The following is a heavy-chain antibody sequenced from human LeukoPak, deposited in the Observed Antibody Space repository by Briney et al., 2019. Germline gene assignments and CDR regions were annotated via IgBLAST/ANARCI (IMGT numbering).Heavy chain of an antibody. J-gene: IGHJ4*02. D-gene: IGHD1-26*01. CDR3: ARRVGDKDYFDY. CDR1: GGSISSYY. CDR2: IYYSGST. V-gene: IGHV4-59*01. Sequence: PSETLSLTFTVSGGSISSYYWSWIRQPPGKGLEWIGYIYYSGSTNYNPSLKSRVTISVDTSKNQFSLKVSSVTAADTAVYYCARRVGDKDYFDYWGQGTLVTVSS.